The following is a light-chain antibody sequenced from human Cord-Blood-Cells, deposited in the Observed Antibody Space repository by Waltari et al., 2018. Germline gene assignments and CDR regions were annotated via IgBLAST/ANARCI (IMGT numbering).Light chain of an antibody. CDR1: QSVSSN. Sequence: EIVMTQSPATLSVSPGERATLSCRARQSVSSNLARYQQKPGQAPRLLIYGASTRATGIPARFSGSGSGTEFTLTISSLQSEDFAVYYCQQYNDWWTFGQGTKVEIK. CDR2: GAS. V-gene: IGKV3-15*01. CDR3: QQYNDWWT. J-gene: IGKJ1*01.